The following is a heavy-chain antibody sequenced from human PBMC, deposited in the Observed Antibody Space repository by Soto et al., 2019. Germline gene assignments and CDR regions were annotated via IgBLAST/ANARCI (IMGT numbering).Heavy chain of an antibody. Sequence: SETLSLTCAVSGYSISSSNWWGWIRQPPGKGLEWIGYIYYSGSTHYNPSLKSRVTMSVDTSKNQFSLKLSSVTAVDTAVYYCAREWELPHCDYWGQGTLVTVSS. D-gene: IGHD1-26*01. V-gene: IGHV4-28*03. CDR1: GYSISSSNW. CDR2: IYYSGST. CDR3: AREWELPHCDY. J-gene: IGHJ4*02.